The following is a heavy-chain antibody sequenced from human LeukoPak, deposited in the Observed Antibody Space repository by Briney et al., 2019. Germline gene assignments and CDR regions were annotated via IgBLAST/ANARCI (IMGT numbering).Heavy chain of an antibody. D-gene: IGHD2-15*01. CDR2: INQDGGVK. V-gene: IGHV3-7*01. CDR3: ARDQRCSGGSCYSSPYYYYGMDV. Sequence: GGSLRLSCAASGFAFSTYWMDWVRQAPGKGLEWVGNINQDGGVKHYVDSVRGRFTISRDNAKNSLYLQMNSLRAEDTAVYYCARDQRCSGGSCYSSPYYYYGMDVWGQGTTVTVSS. CDR1: GFAFSTYW. J-gene: IGHJ6*02.